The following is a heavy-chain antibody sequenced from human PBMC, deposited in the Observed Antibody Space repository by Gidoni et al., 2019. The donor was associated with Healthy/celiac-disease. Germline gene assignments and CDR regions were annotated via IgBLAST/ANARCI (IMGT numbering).Heavy chain of an antibody. J-gene: IGHJ5*02. Sequence: EVQLVETGGGLIQPGGSLRLSFAASGFTVSSNYMSWVRQAPGKGLEWVSVIYSGGSTYYADSVKGRFTISRDNSKNTLYLQMNSLRAEDTAVYYCARDQPGYSSSWYEGGWFDPWGQGTLVTVSS. V-gene: IGHV3-53*02. D-gene: IGHD6-13*01. CDR2: IYSGGST. CDR3: ARDQPGYSSSWYEGGWFDP. CDR1: GFTVSSNY.